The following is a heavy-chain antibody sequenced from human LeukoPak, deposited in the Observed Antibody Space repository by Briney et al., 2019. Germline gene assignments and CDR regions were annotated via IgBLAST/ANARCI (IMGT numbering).Heavy chain of an antibody. Sequence: SETLSLTCTVSGGSISSSSYYWGWIRQSPGKGLEWIGNIYYSGSTYYNPSLKSRVTISVDTSKNQFSLKLSSVTAADTAVYYCARGPLYYDFWSGSYFDYWGQGTLVTVSS. D-gene: IGHD3-3*01. CDR1: GGSISSSSYY. J-gene: IGHJ4*02. V-gene: IGHV4-39*07. CDR2: IYYSGST. CDR3: ARGPLYYDFWSGSYFDY.